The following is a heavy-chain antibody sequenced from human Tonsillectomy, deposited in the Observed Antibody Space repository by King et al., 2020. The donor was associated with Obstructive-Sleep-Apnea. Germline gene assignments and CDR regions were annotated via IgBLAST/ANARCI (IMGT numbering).Heavy chain of an antibody. CDR3: ARGGVVVTAIRYYFDY. D-gene: IGHD2-21*02. CDR1: GYTFTSYA. Sequence: QLVQSGAEVKKPGASVKVSCKASGYTFTSYAMHWVRQAPGQRLEWMGWINAGNGNTKYSQKFQGRVTITRDTSASTAYMELSSLRSEDTAVYYCARGGVVVTAIRYYFDYWGQGTLSPSPQ. J-gene: IGHJ4*02. V-gene: IGHV1-3*01. CDR2: INAGNGNT.